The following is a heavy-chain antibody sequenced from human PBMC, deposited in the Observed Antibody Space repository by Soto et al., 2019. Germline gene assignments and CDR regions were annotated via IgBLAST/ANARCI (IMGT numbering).Heavy chain of an antibody. Sequence: ASVKVSCKASGGTFSSYAISWVRQAPGQGLEWMGGIIPIFGTANYAQKFQGRVTITADESTSTAYMELSSLRSEDTAVYYCASPLGTSDQKWYFDLWGRGTLVTVSS. J-gene: IGHJ2*01. V-gene: IGHV1-69*13. D-gene: IGHD7-27*01. CDR2: IIPIFGTA. CDR3: ASPLGTSDQKWYFDL. CDR1: GGTFSSYA.